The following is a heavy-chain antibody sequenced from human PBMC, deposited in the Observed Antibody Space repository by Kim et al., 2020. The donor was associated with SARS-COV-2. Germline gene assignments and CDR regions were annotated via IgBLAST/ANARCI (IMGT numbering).Heavy chain of an antibody. J-gene: IGHJ6*02. CDR3: ARGGEAAGPGTYYYKGMDV. D-gene: IGHD3-10*01. CDR2: INPSTGKA. Sequence: ASVTVSCKPSGYTLTTYGMNWVRQAPGQGLEWMGWINPSTGKAVYARGFTGRIVFSFDTSVTTAYLQISSLKAEDTAVYFCARGGEAAGPGTYYYKGMDVWRQGTTVTVSS. CDR1: GYTLTTYG. V-gene: IGHV7-4-1*02.